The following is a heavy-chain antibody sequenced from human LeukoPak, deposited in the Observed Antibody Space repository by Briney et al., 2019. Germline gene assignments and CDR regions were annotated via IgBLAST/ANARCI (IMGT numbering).Heavy chain of an antibody. Sequence: ASVKVSCKASGYAFASYGISWVRQAPGQGLEWMGWISVNNGNTHYAQKFQGRVTMTTDTSTSTAYMELSSLRSEDTAVYYCARALYSSSWYAEYFQHWGQGTLVTVSS. CDR2: ISVNNGNT. CDR1: GYAFASYG. J-gene: IGHJ1*01. D-gene: IGHD6-13*01. V-gene: IGHV1-18*01. CDR3: ARALYSSSWYAEYFQH.